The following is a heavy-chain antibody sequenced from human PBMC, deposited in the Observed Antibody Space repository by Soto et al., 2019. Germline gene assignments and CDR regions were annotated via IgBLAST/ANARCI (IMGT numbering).Heavy chain of an antibody. CDR3: ARDIDG. Sequence: GGSLRLSCAASGFTFSSYSMNWVRQAPGKGLEWVSYISSSSSTKFYADSVKGRFSISRDNARNSLYLQMNSLRAEDTAVYYCARDIDGGGQGTLVTVSS. J-gene: IGHJ4*02. CDR1: GFTFSSYS. V-gene: IGHV3-48*01. D-gene: IGHD2-15*01. CDR2: ISSSSSTK.